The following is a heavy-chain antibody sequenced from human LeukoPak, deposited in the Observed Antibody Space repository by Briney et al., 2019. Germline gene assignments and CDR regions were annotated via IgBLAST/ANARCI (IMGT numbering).Heavy chain of an antibody. J-gene: IGHJ4*02. Sequence: SETLSLTCTVSGGSISNYYWTWIRQPPGKGLELIGYIYYSGSTNYDPSLKSRVTISVDTSKNQFSLKLTSVTAADTAVYYCARVFSGLDYWGQGTLVTVSS. CDR2: IYYSGST. CDR3: ARVFSGLDY. CDR1: GGSISNYY. D-gene: IGHD2-8*02. V-gene: IGHV4-59*01.